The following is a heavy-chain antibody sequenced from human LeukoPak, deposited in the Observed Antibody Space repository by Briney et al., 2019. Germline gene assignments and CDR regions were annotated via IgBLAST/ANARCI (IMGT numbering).Heavy chain of an antibody. Sequence: VASVKVSCKASGYTFTSHGISWVRQAPGQGLEWMGWISAYNGNTNYAQKLQGRVTMTTDTSTSTAYMELRSLRSDDTAVYYCARVDNGMDLDYWGQGTLVTVSS. CDR1: GYTFTSHG. CDR2: ISAYNGNT. J-gene: IGHJ4*02. V-gene: IGHV1-18*01. D-gene: IGHD1-14*01. CDR3: ARVDNGMDLDY.